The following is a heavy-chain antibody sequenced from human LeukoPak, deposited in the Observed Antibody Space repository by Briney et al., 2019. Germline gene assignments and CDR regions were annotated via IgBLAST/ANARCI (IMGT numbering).Heavy chain of an antibody. CDR3: AKDTDFWSGYPFDY. CDR1: GFTFSSYA. CDR2: ISGSGGST. D-gene: IGHD3-3*01. J-gene: IGHJ4*02. V-gene: IGHV3-23*01. Sequence: LPGGSLRLSCAASGFTFSSYAMSWVRQAPGKGVEWVSAISGSGGSTYYADSVKGRFTISRDNSKNTLYLQMNSLRAEDTAVYYCAKDTDFWSGYPFDYWGQGTLVTVSS.